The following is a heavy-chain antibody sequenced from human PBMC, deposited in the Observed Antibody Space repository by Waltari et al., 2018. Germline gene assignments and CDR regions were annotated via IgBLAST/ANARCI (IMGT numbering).Heavy chain of an antibody. D-gene: IGHD3-3*01. CDR2: ISHSGST. J-gene: IGHJ4*02. CDR1: GGSFSGYY. CDR3: ARGRGYYDFWSGPY. V-gene: IGHV4-34*01. Sequence: QVQLQQWGAGLLKPSETLSLTCAVYGGSFSGYYWSWIRQPPGKGLEWMGEISHSGSTNYNPSLKSRVTISVDTSKNQFSLKLSSVTAADTAVYYCARGRGYYDFWSGPYWGQGTLVTVSS.